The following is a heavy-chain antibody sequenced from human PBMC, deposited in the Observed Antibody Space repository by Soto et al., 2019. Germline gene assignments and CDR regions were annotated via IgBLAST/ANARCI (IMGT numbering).Heavy chain of an antibody. Sequence: SGPTLVNRTQTLTLTCTFSGFSLNDDGVTVGWIRQPPGQALEWLALIYWNDDKRYTTSRKKRLNVTKDTSKNQVILRRTNMNPVDSATYYCAHSHSEILTDPFDSWRQGARVGVS. CDR2: IYWNDDK. D-gene: IGHD3-9*01. J-gene: IGHJ5*01. V-gene: IGHV2-5*01. CDR3: AHSHSEILTDPFDS. CDR1: GFSLNDDGVT.